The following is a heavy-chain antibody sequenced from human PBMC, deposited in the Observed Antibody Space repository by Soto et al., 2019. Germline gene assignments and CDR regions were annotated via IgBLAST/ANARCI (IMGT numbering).Heavy chain of an antibody. CDR2: IIPIFGTA. CDR1: ACTFSSYA. D-gene: IGHD3-3*01. Sequence: ASVKVSCKDSACTFSSYAMSWVRQAPGQRIEWMGGIIPIFGTANYAQKFQGRVTITADESTSTAYMELSSLRSEDTAVYYCAISVLRFLEWLPPPPYYSGLDVWGQGTTVTVSS. CDR3: AISVLRFLEWLPPPPYYSGLDV. J-gene: IGHJ6*02. V-gene: IGHV1-69*13.